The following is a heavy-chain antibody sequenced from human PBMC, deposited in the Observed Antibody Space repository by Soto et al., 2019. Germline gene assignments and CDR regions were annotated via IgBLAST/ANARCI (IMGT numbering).Heavy chain of an antibody. J-gene: IGHJ6*02. CDR2: IYYSGST. V-gene: IGHV4-39*01. CDR3: ARYGYSSSWPNGYYYGMDV. Sequence: QLQLQESGPGLVKPSETLSLTCTVSGGSISSSSYYWGWIRQPPGKGLEWIGSIYYSGSTYYNPSLKSRVTISVDTSTNQFSLKLSSVTAADTAVYYCARYGYSSSWPNGYYYGMDVWGQGTTVTVSS. D-gene: IGHD6-13*01. CDR1: GGSISSSSYY.